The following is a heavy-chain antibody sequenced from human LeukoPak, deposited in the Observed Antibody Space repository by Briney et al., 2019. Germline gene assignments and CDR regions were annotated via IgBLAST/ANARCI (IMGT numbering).Heavy chain of an antibody. D-gene: IGHD3-22*01. J-gene: IGHJ4*02. CDR2: INHSGST. CDR1: GGSFSGYY. V-gene: IGHV4-34*01. CDR3: AGDYDSSGYYWSFGY. Sequence: SETLSLTCAVYGGSFSGYYWSWIRQPPGKGLEWIGEINHSGSTNYNPSLKSRVTISVDTSKNQLSLKLSSVTAADTAVYYCAGDYDSSGYYWSFGYWGQGTLVTVSS.